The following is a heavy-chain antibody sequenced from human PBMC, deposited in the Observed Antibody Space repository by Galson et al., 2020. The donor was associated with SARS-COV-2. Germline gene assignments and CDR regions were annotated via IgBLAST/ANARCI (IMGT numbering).Heavy chain of an antibody. CDR3: ARHGGYCSGGRCYSAPFDH. Sequence: SETLSLTCTFSGGSISSSSYYWGWIRQPPGKGLEWIGSIYYSGSTYYNPSLKSRVTISVDTSKNQFSLKLSSVTAADTAVYYCARHGGYCSGGRCYSAPFDHWGKGTLVTVSS. CDR1: GGSISSSSYY. CDR2: IYYSGST. D-gene: IGHD2-15*01. J-gene: IGHJ5*02. V-gene: IGHV4-39*01.